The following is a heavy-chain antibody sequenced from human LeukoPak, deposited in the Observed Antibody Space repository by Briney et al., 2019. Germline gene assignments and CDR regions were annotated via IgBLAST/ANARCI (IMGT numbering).Heavy chain of an antibody. CDR2: IYNDGGT. Sequence: GGSLRLSCAASGFTVRSNYMSWVRQAPGKGLEWVSIIYNDGGTYYADSVNARFTISRDNSKNTLFLQMNSLRAEDTAVYFGARLYYDILTAIRNWGQGTLVTVSS. CDR1: GFTVRSNY. J-gene: IGHJ4*02. V-gene: IGHV3-53*01. D-gene: IGHD3-9*01. CDR3: ARLYYDILTAIRN.